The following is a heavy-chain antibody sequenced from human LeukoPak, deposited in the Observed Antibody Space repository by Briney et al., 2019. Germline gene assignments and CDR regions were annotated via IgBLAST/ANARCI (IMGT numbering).Heavy chain of an antibody. CDR2: IIPIFGTA. CDR1: GGTLSSYA. D-gene: IGHD4-11*01. CDR3: ARGRTTVTPYDNYYYYYMDV. Sequence: SVKVSCKASGGTLSSYAISWVRQAPGQGLEWMGGIIPIFGTANYAQKFQGRVTITTDESTSTAYMELSSLRSEDTAVYYCARGRTTVTPYDNYYYYYMDVWGKGTTVTVSS. V-gene: IGHV1-69*05. J-gene: IGHJ6*03.